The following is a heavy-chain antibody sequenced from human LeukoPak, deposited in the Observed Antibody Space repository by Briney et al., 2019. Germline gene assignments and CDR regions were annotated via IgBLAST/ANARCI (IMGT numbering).Heavy chain of an antibody. CDR1: GLTFSGYW. Sequence: GGSLRLSCAASGLTFSGYWVTWVRQAPGKGLEWVSQISSSSSTIYYADSVKGRFTISRDNAKNSLYLQMNSLRAEDTALYYCASSIFGVVTWGSLDHWGQGTLVTVSS. J-gene: IGHJ4*02. CDR3: ASSIFGVVTWGSLDH. V-gene: IGHV3-48*01. D-gene: IGHD3-3*01. CDR2: ISSSSSTI.